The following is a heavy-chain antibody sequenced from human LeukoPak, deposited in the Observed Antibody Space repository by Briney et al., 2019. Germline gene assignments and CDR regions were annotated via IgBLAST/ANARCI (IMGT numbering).Heavy chain of an antibody. D-gene: IGHD2-15*01. J-gene: IGHJ4*02. Sequence: SETLSLTCTVSGGSISSGSHYWSWIRQPAGKGLEWIGRIYTSGSTNYNPSLKSRVTISVDTSKNQFSLKLSSVTAADTAVYYCARQCSGGSCYSGSTDYWGQGTLVTVSS. CDR1: GGSISSGSHY. V-gene: IGHV4-61*02. CDR2: IYTSGST. CDR3: ARQCSGGSCYSGSTDY.